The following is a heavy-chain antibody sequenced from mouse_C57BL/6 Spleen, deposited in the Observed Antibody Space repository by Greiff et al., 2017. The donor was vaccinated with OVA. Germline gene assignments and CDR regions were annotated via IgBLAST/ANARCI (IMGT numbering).Heavy chain of an antibody. CDR2: IDPSDSYT. Sequence: QVQLQQPGAELVRPGTSVRLSCKASGYTFTSYWMHWVKQRPGQGLEWIGVIDPSDSYTNYNQKFKGKATLTVDTSSSTAYMQLSSLTSEDSAVYYCARGVSDYAYYFDDWGQGTTLTVSS. CDR1: GYTFTSYW. V-gene: IGHV1-59*01. J-gene: IGHJ2*01. CDR3: ARGVSDYAYYFDD. D-gene: IGHD2-4*01.